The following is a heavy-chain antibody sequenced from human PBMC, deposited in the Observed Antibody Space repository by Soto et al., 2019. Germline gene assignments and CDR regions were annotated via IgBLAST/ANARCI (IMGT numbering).Heavy chain of an antibody. CDR2: IIPILGIA. D-gene: IGHD2-2*01. CDR3: AAVVVPAASSVRDAFDI. CDR1: GGTFSSYT. J-gene: IGHJ3*02. V-gene: IGHV1-69*02. Sequence: QVQLVQSGAEVKKPGSSVKVSCKASGGTFSSYTISWVRQAPGQGLEWVGRIIPILGIANYAQKFQGRVTITADKSTSXXYMELSSLGAEDTAVYYCAAVVVPAASSVRDAFDIWGQGTMVTVSS.